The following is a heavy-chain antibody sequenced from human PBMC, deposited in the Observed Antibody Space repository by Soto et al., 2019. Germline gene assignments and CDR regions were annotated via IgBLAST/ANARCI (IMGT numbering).Heavy chain of an antibody. D-gene: IGHD6-6*01. J-gene: IGHJ6*02. CDR1: GGSFSDYY. V-gene: IGHV4-34*01. Sequence: SETLSLTCALYGGSFSDYYWSWVRQPPGKGLEWIGEINHGGNSNYNPSLKSRVTISVDTSNNQFSLKLTSVTAADTGVYYCAGREFSTSSFYYYYYAMDVWGQGTTVTVSS. CDR3: AGREFSTSSFYYYYYAMDV. CDR2: INHGGNS.